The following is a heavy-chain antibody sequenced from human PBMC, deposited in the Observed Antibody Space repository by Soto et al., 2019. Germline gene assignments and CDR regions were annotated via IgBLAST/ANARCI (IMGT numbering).Heavy chain of an antibody. CDR1: GYSFTSYW. V-gene: IGHV5-51*01. Sequence: PGESLKISCKVSGYSFTSYWIGWVRQMPGKGLEWMGIIYPGDSDTRYSPSFQGQVTISADKSISTAYLQWSSLKASDTAMYYCARQSSSTSLYYYYYMDVWGKGTTVTVSS. D-gene: IGHD2-2*01. CDR3: ARQSSSTSLYYYYYMDV. CDR2: IYPGDSDT. J-gene: IGHJ6*03.